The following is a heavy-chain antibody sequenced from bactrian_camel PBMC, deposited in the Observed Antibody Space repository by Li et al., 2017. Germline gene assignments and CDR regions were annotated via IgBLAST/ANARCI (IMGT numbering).Heavy chain of an antibody. CDR1: GLVYPLWS. J-gene: IGHJ4*01. CDR3: AVSSLGSCRSDGLGAYKYGY. CDR2: IYTGSGDT. V-gene: IGHV3S31*01. Sequence: EVQLVESGGGSVQAGGSLTLSCAASGLVYPLWSMAWFRQAPGKEREGVAAIYTGSGDTDYADSVKGRFTLSQDNAKNTVYLQMNRLKPEDTAMYYCAVSSLGSCRSDGLGAYKYGYWGQGTQVTVS. D-gene: IGHD5*01.